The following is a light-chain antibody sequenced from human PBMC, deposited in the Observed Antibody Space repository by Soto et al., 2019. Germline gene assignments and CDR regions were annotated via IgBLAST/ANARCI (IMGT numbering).Light chain of an antibody. CDR1: QNIDKW. Sequence: DIQMTQSPSTLSAPVGDRVSITCRASQNIDKWLAWYQQKPQKAPKLLIFDASTLESGVTSRFSGSGSGTEFTLTISSLQPDDFATYYCQQYNTYQGTFGPGTKVDIK. CDR2: DAS. CDR3: QQYNTYQGT. J-gene: IGKJ1*01. V-gene: IGKV1-5*01.